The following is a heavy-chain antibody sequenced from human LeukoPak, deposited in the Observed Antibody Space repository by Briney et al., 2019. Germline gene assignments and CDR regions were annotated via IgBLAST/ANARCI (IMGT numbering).Heavy chain of an antibody. D-gene: IGHD3-9*01. V-gene: IGHV3-64D*06. CDR3: VKDNYDILTGYSPGY. CDR2: ISSNGGST. J-gene: IGHJ4*02. CDR1: GFTFSSYA. Sequence: GGSLRLPCSASGFTFSSYAMHWVRQAPGKGLEYVSAISSNGGSTYYADSVKGRFTISRDNSKNTLYLQMSSLRAEDTAVYYCVKDNYDILTGYSPGYWGQGTLVTVSS.